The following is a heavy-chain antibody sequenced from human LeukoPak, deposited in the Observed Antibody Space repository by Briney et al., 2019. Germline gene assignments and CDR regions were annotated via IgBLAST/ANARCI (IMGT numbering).Heavy chain of an antibody. CDR3: AKEDSGSGSIDWYFDL. CDR2: ISGSGVAT. J-gene: IGHJ2*01. Sequence: GGSLRLSCAASGFTFSSYAVSWVRQAPGKGLEWVSSISGSGVATYSADSVKGRFTISRDNSKNTLYLQMNSLRAEDTVVYYCAKEDSGSGSIDWYFDLWGRGTLVTVSS. D-gene: IGHD3-10*01. CDR1: GFTFSSYA. V-gene: IGHV3-23*01.